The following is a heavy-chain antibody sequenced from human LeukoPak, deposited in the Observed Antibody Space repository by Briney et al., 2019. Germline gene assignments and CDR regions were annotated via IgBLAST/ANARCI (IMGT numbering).Heavy chain of an antibody. CDR3: ARDKGYCTNGVCYFAGVGY. J-gene: IGHJ4*02. CDR2: IYYSGST. CDR1: GGSVSSGSYY. V-gene: IGHV4-61*01. D-gene: IGHD2-8*01. Sequence: SETLSLTCTVSGGSVSSGSYYWSWIRQPPGKGLEWIGYIYYSGSTNYNPSLKSRVTISVDTSKNQFSLKLSSVTATDTAVYYCARDKGYCTNGVCYFAGVGYWGQGTLVTVSS.